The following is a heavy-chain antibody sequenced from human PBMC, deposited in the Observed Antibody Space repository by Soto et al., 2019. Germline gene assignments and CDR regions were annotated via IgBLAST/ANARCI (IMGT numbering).Heavy chain of an antibody. CDR1: GGSISSSSYY. D-gene: IGHD3-10*01. J-gene: IGHJ6*02. Sequence: SETLSLTCTVSGGSISSSSYYWGWIRQPPGKGLEWIGSIYYSGYTYYNPSLKSPVTISVDTSKNQFSLKVSSVTAADAAVYYCARSGSGRYDMDVWGRGTTVTVSS. CDR2: IYYSGYT. CDR3: ARSGSGRYDMDV. V-gene: IGHV4-39*07.